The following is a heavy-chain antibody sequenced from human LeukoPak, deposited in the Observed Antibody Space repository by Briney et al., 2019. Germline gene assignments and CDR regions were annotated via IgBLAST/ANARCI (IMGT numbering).Heavy chain of an antibody. J-gene: IGHJ4*02. CDR2: IKQDGSEK. V-gene: IGHV3-7*01. CDR3: ARALWGRWLQFDY. CDR1: RFTFSSYW. Sequence: GGSLRLSCAASRFTFSSYWMSWVRQAPGKGLEWVANIKQDGSEKYYVDSVKGRFTISRDNAKNSLYLQMNSLRAEDTAVYYCARALWGRWLQFDYWGQGTLVTVSS. D-gene: IGHD5-24*01.